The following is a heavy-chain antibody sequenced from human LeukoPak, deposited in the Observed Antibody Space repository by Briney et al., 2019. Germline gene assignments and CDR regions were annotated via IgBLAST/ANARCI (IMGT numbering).Heavy chain of an antibody. CDR1: GFPLSNYA. J-gene: IGHJ3*02. Sequence: PGGSLRLSCVASGFPLSNYAMSWVRQVPGKGLEWVSAISGSGGSTYYADSVKGRFTISRDNSKNTLYLQMNSLRAEDTAVYYCAKDRGYCGGDCYSGHDAFDIWGQGTMVTVSS. D-gene: IGHD2-21*02. CDR3: AKDRGYCGGDCYSGHDAFDI. V-gene: IGHV3-23*01. CDR2: ISGSGGST.